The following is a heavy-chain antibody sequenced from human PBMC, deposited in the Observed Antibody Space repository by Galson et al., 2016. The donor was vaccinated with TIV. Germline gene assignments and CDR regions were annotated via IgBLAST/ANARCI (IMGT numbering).Heavy chain of an antibody. J-gene: IGHJ5*02. Sequence: SETLSLTCIVSGGSIITKSYYWGWIRQPPGKGLEWIGIVYDNGNAYYNPSLKSRVTISVDTSKNQFSLKLTSVTAADTAVSYCARERTPPGPDNDTWFDPWGHGILVTVSS. D-gene: IGHD3-22*01. CDR2: VYDNGNA. CDR1: GGSIITKSYY. CDR3: ARERTPPGPDNDTWFDP. V-gene: IGHV4-39*07.